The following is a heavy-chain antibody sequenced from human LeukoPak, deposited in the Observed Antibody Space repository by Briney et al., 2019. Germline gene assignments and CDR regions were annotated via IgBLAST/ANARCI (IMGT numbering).Heavy chain of an antibody. CDR1: GFTFSSYS. J-gene: IGHJ4*02. CDR2: ISSSSSYI. CDR3: ARDGGKWPYSESYFETYYSDY. V-gene: IGHV3-21*01. Sequence: DPGGSLRLSCAASGFTFSSYSMNWVRQAPGKGLEWVSSISSSSSYIYYADSVKGRFTIPRDNAKNSLYLQMNSLRAEDTAVYYCARDGGKWPYSESYFETYYSDYWGQGTLVTVSS. D-gene: IGHD1-26*01.